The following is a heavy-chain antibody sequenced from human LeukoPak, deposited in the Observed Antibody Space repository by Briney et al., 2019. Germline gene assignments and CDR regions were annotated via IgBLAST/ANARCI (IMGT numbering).Heavy chain of an antibody. V-gene: IGHV1-69*01. CDR2: IIPIFGTA. D-gene: IGHD4-17*01. CDR1: VGTFSSYA. CDR3: ARGVYGDLNYYYYYYMDV. J-gene: IGHJ6*03. Sequence: GSSVSVSCKASVGTFSSYAISGVRQAPGEGREWMGGIIPIFGTANYTQKFQGRVTITADESTSTAYMELSSLRSEDTAVYYCARGVYGDLNYYYYYYMDVWGKGTTVTISS.